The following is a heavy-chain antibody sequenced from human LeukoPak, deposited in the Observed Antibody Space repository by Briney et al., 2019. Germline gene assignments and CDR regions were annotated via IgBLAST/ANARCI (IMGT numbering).Heavy chain of an antibody. CDR1: GFTFSSYA. D-gene: IGHD1-26*01. CDR3: AKAPPIGWNYFDY. J-gene: IGHJ4*02. CDR2: ISGSGGTT. V-gene: IGHV3-23*01. Sequence: GGSLRLSCAASGFTFSSYAMIWVRQAPGKGLEWVSAISGSGGTTYYADSVKGRFTISRDNSKNTLYLQMNSLRAEDTAVYYCAKAPPIGWNYFDYWGQGTLVTVSS.